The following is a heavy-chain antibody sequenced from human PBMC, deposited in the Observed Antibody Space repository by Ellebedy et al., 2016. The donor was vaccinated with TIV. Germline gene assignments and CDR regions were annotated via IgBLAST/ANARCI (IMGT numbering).Heavy chain of an antibody. CDR1: GFIFSSYG. Sequence: PGGSLRLSCAAPGFIFSSYGMHWVRQAPGKGLEWVAVIWHDGSNKYYADSVKGRFTISRDNSKNTLYLQMNSLRAEDTGIYYCAREAVTRNYYYSMDVWGQGTTVTVFS. V-gene: IGHV3-33*01. CDR2: IWHDGSNK. CDR3: AREAVTRNYYYSMDV. D-gene: IGHD4-17*01. J-gene: IGHJ6*02.